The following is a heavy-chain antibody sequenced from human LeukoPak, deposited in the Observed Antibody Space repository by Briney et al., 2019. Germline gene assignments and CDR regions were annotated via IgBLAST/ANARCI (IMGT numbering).Heavy chain of an antibody. CDR3: ARSVGTTGWHTFDY. D-gene: IGHD3-9*01. Sequence: SQTLSLTCAISGDSVSSKNGAWNWIRQSPSRGLEWLGRTYYRSKWYNDYAESLISRITISPVTSKNQFSLQLYSVTPEDTAVYYCARSVGTTGWHTFDYWGQGTLVTVSS. CDR1: GDSVSSKNGA. V-gene: IGHV6-1*01. CDR2: TYYRSKWYN. J-gene: IGHJ4*02.